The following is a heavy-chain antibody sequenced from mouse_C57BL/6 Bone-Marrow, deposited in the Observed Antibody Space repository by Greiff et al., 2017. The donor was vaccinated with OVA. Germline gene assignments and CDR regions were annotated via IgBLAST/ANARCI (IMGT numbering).Heavy chain of an antibody. CDR2: IDPENGDT. CDR3: TPSITTVVATRYFDV. D-gene: IGHD1-1*01. Sequence: VQLKESGAELVRPGASVKLSCTASGFNIKDDYMHWVKQRPEQGLEWIGWIDPENGDTEYASKFQGKATITADTSSNTAYLQLSSLTSEDTAVYYCTPSITTVVATRYFDVWGTGTTVTVSS. CDR1: GFNIKDDY. V-gene: IGHV14-4*01. J-gene: IGHJ1*03.